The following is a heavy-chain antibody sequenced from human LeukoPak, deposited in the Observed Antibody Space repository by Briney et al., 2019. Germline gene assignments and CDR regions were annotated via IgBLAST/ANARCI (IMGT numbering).Heavy chain of an antibody. J-gene: IGHJ3*02. D-gene: IGHD1-26*01. CDR2: IYSGGST. CDR3: ARGGSYLSAFDI. Sequence: PGTSLRLSCAASGFTFNIYNMHWVRQAPGKGLEWVSIIYSGGSTFYADSVKGRFTISRDNSKNTLYLQMNSLRAEDTAVYYCARGGSYLSAFDIWGQGTMVTVSS. V-gene: IGHV3-53*01. CDR1: GFTFNIYN.